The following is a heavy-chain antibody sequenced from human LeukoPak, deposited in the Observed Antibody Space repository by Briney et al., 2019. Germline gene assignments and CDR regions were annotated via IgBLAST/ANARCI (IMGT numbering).Heavy chain of an antibody. D-gene: IGHD2/OR15-2a*01. J-gene: IGHJ3*02. CDR2: INHSGST. CDR3: ASPLLSDAFDI. V-gene: IGHV4-34*01. CDR1: GGSFSGYY. Sequence: PSETLSLTCAVYGGSFSGYYWSWIRQPPGKGLEWIGEINHSGSTNYNPSLKSRVTISVDTSKNQFSLKLSSVTAADTAVYYCASPLLSDAFDIWGQGTMVTVSS.